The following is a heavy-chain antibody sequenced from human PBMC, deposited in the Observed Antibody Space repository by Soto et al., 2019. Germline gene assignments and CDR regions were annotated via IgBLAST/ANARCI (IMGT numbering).Heavy chain of an antibody. CDR2: IYPGDSDT. Sequence: GESLKISCKGSGYSFTSYWIGWVRQMPGKGLEWMGIIYPGDSDTRYSPSFQGQVTISADKSISTAYLQWSSLKASDTAMYYCARWRQWQGGGHSWDYGMDVWGQGTTVTVAS. J-gene: IGHJ6*02. CDR1: GYSFTSYW. D-gene: IGHD5-12*01. CDR3: ARWRQWQGGGHSWDYGMDV. V-gene: IGHV5-51*01.